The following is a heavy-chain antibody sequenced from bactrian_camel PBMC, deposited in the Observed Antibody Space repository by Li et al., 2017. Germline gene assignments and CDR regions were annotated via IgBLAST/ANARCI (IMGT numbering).Heavy chain of an antibody. Sequence: QLVESGGGLVQPGGSLRLSCAVSGFTFSSYHMSWVRQAPGKGLEWVSSIYTGDGSTNSADSVKGRFTISRDNSKNTVYLQMNSLKPEDTAKYYCAASVKGRIDFLCNMRLWRKWNDWGQGTQVTVS. J-gene: IGHJ4*01. CDR1: GFTFSSYH. CDR2: IYTGDGST. D-gene: IGHD4*01. V-gene: IGHV3S10*01. CDR3: AASVKGRIDFLCNMRLWRKWND.